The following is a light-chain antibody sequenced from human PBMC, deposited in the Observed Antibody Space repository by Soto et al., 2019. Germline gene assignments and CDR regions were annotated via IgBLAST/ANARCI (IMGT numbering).Light chain of an antibody. Sequence: EIVMTQSPATLSVSPGERATLSCRTSQSVSSYLAWYQQKPGQAPRLLIYDASNRATGIPARFSGSGSGTDFTLTISSLEPEDIAVYYCQQRSKWPPITFGQGTRLEIK. CDR3: QQRSKWPPIT. J-gene: IGKJ5*01. CDR1: QSVSSY. V-gene: IGKV3-11*01. CDR2: DAS.